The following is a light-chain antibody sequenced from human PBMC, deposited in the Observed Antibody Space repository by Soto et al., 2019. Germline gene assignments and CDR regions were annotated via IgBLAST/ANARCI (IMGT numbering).Light chain of an antibody. CDR3: AVWDDSLNGHV. J-gene: IGLJ1*01. CDR2: TND. CDR1: SSNMGSNT. Sequence: QYVLTQPPSASGSPGQTVTNSCYGSSSNMGSNTVHWFQQFPGTAPKLLIYTNDQRPSGVPDRFSGSNSGTSASLAISGLQSEDEADYYCAVWDDSLNGHVFGAGTKVTVL. V-gene: IGLV1-44*01.